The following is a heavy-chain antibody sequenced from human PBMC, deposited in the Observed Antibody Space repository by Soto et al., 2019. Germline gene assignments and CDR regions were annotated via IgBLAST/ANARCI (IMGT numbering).Heavy chain of an antibody. CDR3: ARAAWYYDSSGQSPLDY. CDR1: GGTFSSYA. CDR2: IIPIFGTA. V-gene: IGHV1-69*13. D-gene: IGHD3-22*01. Sequence: SVKVSCKASGGTFSSYAISWVRQAPGQGLEWMGGIIPIFGTANYAQKFQGRVTITAEESTSTAYMELSSLRSEDTAVYYCARAAWYYDSSGQSPLDYWGQGTLVTVSS. J-gene: IGHJ4*02.